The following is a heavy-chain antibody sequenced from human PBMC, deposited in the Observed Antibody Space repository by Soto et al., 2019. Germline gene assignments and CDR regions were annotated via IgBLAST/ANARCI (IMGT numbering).Heavy chain of an antibody. Sequence: QVQLVESGGGVVQPRRSLGLSCAASGFTFSSYSMHWVRQAPGKGLEWVAVISYDGSNKYYADSVKGRFTISRDNSKNTLYLQMNSLRAEDTAVYYCAKLYGDSDYYYGMDVWGQGTTVTVSS. CDR3: AKLYGDSDYYYGMDV. D-gene: IGHD4-17*01. J-gene: IGHJ6*02. V-gene: IGHV3-30*18. CDR2: ISYDGSNK. CDR1: GFTFSSYS.